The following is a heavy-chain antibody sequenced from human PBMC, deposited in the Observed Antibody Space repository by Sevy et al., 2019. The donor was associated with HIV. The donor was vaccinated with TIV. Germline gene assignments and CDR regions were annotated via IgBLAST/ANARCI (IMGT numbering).Heavy chain of an antibody. V-gene: IGHV3-15*01. D-gene: IGHD3-22*01. CDR3: AIDHRRDGMIVVPFEK. J-gene: IGHJ4*02. Sequence: GGSLRLSCAASGLSFSNAWMAWVRQAPGKGLEWVGRIRSETGGGTTDFAGFAKGKFTITRDDPKNTLYMQMNSLKTEDTAVHYCAIDHRRDGMIVVPFEKWGLGTLVTVSS. CDR1: GLSFSNAW. CDR2: IRSETGGGTT.